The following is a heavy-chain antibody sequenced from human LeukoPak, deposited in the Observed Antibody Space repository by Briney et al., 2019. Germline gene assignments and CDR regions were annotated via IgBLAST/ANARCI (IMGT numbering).Heavy chain of an antibody. CDR2: INPNSGGT. CDR1: GYTFTGYY. CDR3: ARGITIFGVVTVWAYYYYMDV. J-gene: IGHJ6*03. V-gene: IGHV1-2*02. Sequence: ASVKVSCKASGYTFTGYYMHWVRQAPGQGLEWMGWINPNSGGTNYAQKFQGRVTMTRDTSISTAYMELSRLRSDDTAVYYCARGITIFGVVTVWAYYYYMDVWGKGTTVTVSS. D-gene: IGHD3-3*01.